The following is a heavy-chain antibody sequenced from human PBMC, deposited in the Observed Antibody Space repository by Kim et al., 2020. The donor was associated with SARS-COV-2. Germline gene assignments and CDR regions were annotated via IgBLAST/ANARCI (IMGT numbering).Heavy chain of an antibody. Sequence: SETLSLTCTVSGVSVSSPTVYWAWVRQPPGKGLEWIGSISDTTSTYYNPSLRNRAAIFLDTSKNNFSLTQGSVTAADTAVYYCASGWRGDYGGDHSGQGT. V-gene: IGHV4-39*02. CDR1: GVSVSSPTVY. J-gene: IGHJ5*02. D-gene: IGHD3-3*01. CDR3: ASGWRGDYGGDH. CDR2: ISDTTST.